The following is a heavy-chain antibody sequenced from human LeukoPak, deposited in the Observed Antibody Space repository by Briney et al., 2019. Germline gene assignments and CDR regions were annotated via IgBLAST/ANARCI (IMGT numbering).Heavy chain of an antibody. V-gene: IGHV1-18*01. D-gene: IGHD3-10*01. Sequence: GAAVNVSCKASGYTFTSYGISWVRQAPGQGLEWMGWISAYNGNTNYAQKLRGRVTMTTDTSTSTAYMEIRRLRSDDTAVYYCARDWFEDYGSGSYYKGGMRYYWGQGTLVTVSS. CDR3: ARDWFEDYGSGSYYKGGMRYY. J-gene: IGHJ4*02. CDR1: GYTFTSYG. CDR2: ISAYNGNT.